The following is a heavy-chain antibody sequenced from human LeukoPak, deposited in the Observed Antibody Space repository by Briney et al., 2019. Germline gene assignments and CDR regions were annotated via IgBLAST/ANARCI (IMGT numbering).Heavy chain of an antibody. Sequence: SETLSLTCTVSGASISSYYWSWIRQPPGKGLEWIGYIYYTGSTNYNPSLKSRVTISIDTSKNQFSLKLSSVTAADTAVYYCASGSVHESPRYGMDVWDKGSTVTVSS. CDR1: GASISSYY. D-gene: IGHD6-25*01. CDR2: IYYTGST. J-gene: IGHJ6*04. V-gene: IGHV4-59*01. CDR3: ASGSVHESPRYGMDV.